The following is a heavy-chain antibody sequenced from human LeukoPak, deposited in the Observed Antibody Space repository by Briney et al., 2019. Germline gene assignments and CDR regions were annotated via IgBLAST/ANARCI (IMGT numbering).Heavy chain of an antibody. V-gene: IGHV1-46*01. CDR1: GYAFTIYY. CDR3: ARFGMVPSTPNYYYGMDV. J-gene: IGHJ6*02. Sequence: SVTVSCTSSGYAFTIYYMHWVRQAPGQGLEWMGIINPSGGSTSYAQQFQGRVTMTRNTSTRTVYMELSSLRSEDTAVYYCARFGMVPSTPNYYYGMDVWGQGTTVTVSS. D-gene: IGHD3-10*01. CDR2: INPSGGST.